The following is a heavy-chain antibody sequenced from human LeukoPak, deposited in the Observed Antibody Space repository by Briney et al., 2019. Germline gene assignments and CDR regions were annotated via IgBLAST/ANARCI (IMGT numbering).Heavy chain of an antibody. D-gene: IGHD3-10*01. CDR2: IIPIFGTA. J-gene: IGHJ5*02. CDR1: GGTFSSYA. Sequence: ASVKVSCKASGGTFSSYAISWVRQAPGQGLEWMGGIIPIFGTANYAQKFQGRVTITADESTSTAYMELSSLRSEDTAVYYCATANYYGSGSYYNWFDPWGQGTLVTVSS. CDR3: ATANYYGSGSYYNWFDP. V-gene: IGHV1-69*01.